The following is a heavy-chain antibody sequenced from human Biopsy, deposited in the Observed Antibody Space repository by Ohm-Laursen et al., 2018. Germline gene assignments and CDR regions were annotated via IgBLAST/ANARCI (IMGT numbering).Heavy chain of an antibody. CDR1: GFTFGHYA. CDR2: IWYDGTNE. J-gene: IGHJ2*01. D-gene: IGHD6-19*01. Sequence: SLRLSCAASGFTFGHYAIHWVRQAPGQGLARISLIWYDGTNEDYADSVKGRFTISRGNSKNTLYLQINTLTLEDTAVYYCARGLSSGWYGYFDVWGRGTLVTVSS. CDR3: ARGLSSGWYGYFDV. V-gene: IGHV3-33*04.